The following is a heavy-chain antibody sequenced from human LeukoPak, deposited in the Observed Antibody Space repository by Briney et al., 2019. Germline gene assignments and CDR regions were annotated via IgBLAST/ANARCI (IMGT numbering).Heavy chain of an antibody. CDR3: ASLPSIVVVVAATLSGWYFDY. Sequence: SETLSLTCTVTGGSISSRSYYWGWIRQPPGKGLEWIGSIYYSGSTYYNPSLKSRVTISVDTSKNQFSLKLSSVTAADTAGYYCASLPSIVVVVAATLSGWYFDYWGQGTLVTVSS. J-gene: IGHJ4*02. D-gene: IGHD2-15*01. V-gene: IGHV4-39*01. CDR2: IYYSGST. CDR1: GGSISSRSYY.